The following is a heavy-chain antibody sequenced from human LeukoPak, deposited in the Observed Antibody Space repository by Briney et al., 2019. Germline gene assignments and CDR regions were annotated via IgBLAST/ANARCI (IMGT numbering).Heavy chain of an antibody. V-gene: IGHV3-33*06. Sequence: GKSLRLSCATSGFTFSGYGMHWVRQAPGKGLEWVTVIWSDGSNKYYADSVKGRFTISRDNSKNTLYLQMNSLRAEDTAVYYCANTYYYDSSGYSYYFDYWGQGTLVTVSS. CDR3: ANTYYYDSSGYSYYFDY. CDR1: GFTFSGYG. J-gene: IGHJ4*02. CDR2: IWSDGSNK. D-gene: IGHD3-22*01.